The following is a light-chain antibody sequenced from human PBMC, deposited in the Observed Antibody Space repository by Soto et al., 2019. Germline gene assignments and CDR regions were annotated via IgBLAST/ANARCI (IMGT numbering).Light chain of an antibody. CDR1: QSVSSY. CDR2: DAS. V-gene: IGKV3-11*01. J-gene: IGKJ2*01. Sequence: EIVLTQSPATLSLSPGERATLSCRASQSVSSYLAWYQQKPGQGPRLLIYDASARATGIPARFSGSGSGTDFTLTISSLEPEDFAVYYCQQRSKLMYTFGQGTKLEIK. CDR3: QQRSKLMYT.